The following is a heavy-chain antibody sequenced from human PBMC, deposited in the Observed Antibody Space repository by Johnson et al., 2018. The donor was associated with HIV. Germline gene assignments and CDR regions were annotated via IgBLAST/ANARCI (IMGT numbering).Heavy chain of an antibody. CDR1: GFTVSSNY. D-gene: IGHD6-13*01. V-gene: IGHV3-66*02. CDR2: IYSGGST. CDR3: AREPGSSSRLGAFDI. Sequence: VQLVEFGGGLVQPGGSLRLSCAASGFTVSSNYMSWVRQAPGKGLEWVSVIYSGGSTYYADSVKGRFTISRDNSKNTLYLQMNSLRAEDTAVYYCAREPGSSSRLGAFDIWGQGTMVTVSS. J-gene: IGHJ3*02.